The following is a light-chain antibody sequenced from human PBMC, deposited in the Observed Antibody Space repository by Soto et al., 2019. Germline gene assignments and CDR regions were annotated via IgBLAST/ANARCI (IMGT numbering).Light chain of an antibody. CDR1: SSDVGDYNY. Sequence: QSALTQPASVSGSPGQSIAISCTGTSSDVGDYNYVSWYQQHPGKAPKLIIYDVSDRPSGVSSRFSGSKSGNTASLTISGLQPEDEADYYCSSYTSSAPPYVFGTGTRSPS. V-gene: IGLV2-14*01. J-gene: IGLJ1*01. CDR3: SSYTSSAPPYV. CDR2: DVS.